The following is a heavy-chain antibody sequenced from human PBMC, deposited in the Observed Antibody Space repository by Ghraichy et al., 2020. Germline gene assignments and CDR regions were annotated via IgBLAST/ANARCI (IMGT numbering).Heavy chain of an antibody. CDR2: IRSKAYGGTT. Sequence: GGSLRLSCTASGFTFGDYAMSLFRQAPGKGLEWVGSIRSKAYGGTTEYAASVKGRFTISRDDSKSIAYLQMNSLKTEYTAVYYCTRRYCSGGSSRFKSGTFDYWGQGTLVTVSS. V-gene: IGHV3-49*03. CDR3: TRRYCSGGSSRFKSGTFDY. J-gene: IGHJ4*02. CDR1: GFTFGDYA. D-gene: IGHD2-15*01.